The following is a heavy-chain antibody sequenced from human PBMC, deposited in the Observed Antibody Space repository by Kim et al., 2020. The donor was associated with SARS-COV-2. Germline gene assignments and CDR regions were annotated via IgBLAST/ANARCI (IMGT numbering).Heavy chain of an antibody. CDR3: ARDLLGSGFWSGYAGMDV. Sequence: SETLSLTCTVSGGSISSYYWSWIRQPPGKGLEWIGYIYYSGSTNYNPSLKSRVTISVDTSKNQFSLKLSSVTAADTAVYYCARDLLGSGFWSGYAGMDVWGQGTTVTVSS. CDR2: IYYSGST. J-gene: IGHJ6*02. V-gene: IGHV4-59*01. CDR1: GGSISSYY. D-gene: IGHD3-3*01.